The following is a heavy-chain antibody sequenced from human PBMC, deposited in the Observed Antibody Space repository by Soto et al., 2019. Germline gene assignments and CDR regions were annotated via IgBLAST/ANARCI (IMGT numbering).Heavy chain of an antibody. Sequence: PSETLSLTCTVSGGSISSGGYYWSWIRQHPGKGLEWIGYIYYSGSTYYNPSLKSRVTISVDTSKNQFSLKLSSMTAPDTSVYYCASDFNYMYYHDRSGHAFNILGQGTMV. CDR3: ASDFNYMYYHDRSGHAFNI. D-gene: IGHD3-22*01. J-gene: IGHJ3*02. CDR1: GGSISSGGYY. V-gene: IGHV4-31*03. CDR2: IYYSGST.